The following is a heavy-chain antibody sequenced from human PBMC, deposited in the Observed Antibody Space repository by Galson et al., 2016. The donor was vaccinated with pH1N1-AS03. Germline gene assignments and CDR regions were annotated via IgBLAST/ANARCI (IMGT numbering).Heavy chain of an antibody. CDR2: ISRESDAK. Sequence: SLRLSCAASGFTFNMYTMDWVHRAPGKGLEWISSISRESDAKYYADSVKGRFTISRDNVETALYLQMDSLRGEDTAVYYCVRNRGSRGFHADWYFDVWGPGTVVSVSS. CDR1: GFTFNMYT. V-gene: IGHV3-48*01. CDR3: VRNRGSRGFHADWYFDV. J-gene: IGHJ2*01. D-gene: IGHD2-15*01.